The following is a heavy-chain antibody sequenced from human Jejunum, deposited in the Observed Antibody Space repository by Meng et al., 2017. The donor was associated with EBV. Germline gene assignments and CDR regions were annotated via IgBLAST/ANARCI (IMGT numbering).Heavy chain of an antibody. CDR3: ARWWGIAATGMGGGFDY. J-gene: IGHJ4*02. V-gene: IGHV4-59*01. CDR1: CGSINNYY. Sequence: QGQLQEPGPGLVKPSETLSLTCTVLCGSINNYYWSWIRQPPGKGLEWIGYIYYSGSTNYNPSLKSRVTISVDTSKNQFSLKLSSVTAADTAVYYCARWWGIAATGMGGGFDYWGQGTLVTVSS. D-gene: IGHD6-13*01. CDR2: IYYSGST.